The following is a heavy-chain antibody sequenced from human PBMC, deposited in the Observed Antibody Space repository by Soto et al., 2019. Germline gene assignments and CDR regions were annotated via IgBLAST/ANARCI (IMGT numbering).Heavy chain of an antibody. CDR3: AMKLEASIRHVEWFSYKWCDP. J-gene: IGHJ5*02. Sequence: QVLPHQWGSGLLRPSETLSLPCDVHGDSLSGYAWAWIRQPPGKGLGWIGEITFRGVTNYHPSLKSRLSMAVDTSKNRIALLVSSVPAADTARYFWAMKLEASIRHVEWFSYKWCDPWGPGTLVTVSS. V-gene: IGHV4-34*01. CDR1: GDSLSGYA. D-gene: IGHD3-9*01. CDR2: ITFRGVT.